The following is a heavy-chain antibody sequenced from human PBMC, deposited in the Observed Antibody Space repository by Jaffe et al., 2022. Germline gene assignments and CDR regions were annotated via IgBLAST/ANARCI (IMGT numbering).Heavy chain of an antibody. CDR2: IYHSGST. CDR3: ARISDLTGYYKGYFDY. D-gene: IGHD3-9*01. CDR1: GYSISSGYY. J-gene: IGHJ4*02. V-gene: IGHV4-38-2*01. Sequence: QVQLQESGPGLVKPSETLSLTCAVSGYSISSGYYWGWIRQPPGKGLEWIGSIYHSGSTYYNPSLKSRVTISVDTSKNQFSLKLSSVTAADTAVYYCARISDLTGYYKGYFDYWGQGTLVTVSS.